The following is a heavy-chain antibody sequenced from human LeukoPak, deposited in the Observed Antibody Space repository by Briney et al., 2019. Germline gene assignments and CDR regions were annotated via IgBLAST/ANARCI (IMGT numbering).Heavy chain of an antibody. CDR1: GGSFSGYY. V-gene: IGHV4-34*01. J-gene: IGHJ3*02. D-gene: IGHD4-17*01. CDR2: INHSGST. CDR3: ARVDYEDAFDI. Sequence: SETLSLTCAVYGGSFSGYYWSWICQPPGKGLEWIGEINHSGSTNYNPSLKSRVTISVDTSKNQFSLKLSSVTAADTAVYYCARVDYEDAFDIWGQGTMVTVSS.